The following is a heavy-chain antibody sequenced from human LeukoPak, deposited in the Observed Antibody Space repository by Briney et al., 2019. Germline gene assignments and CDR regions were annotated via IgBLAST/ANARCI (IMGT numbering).Heavy chain of an antibody. CDR3: ARGGYMSNWFEH. D-gene: IGHD5-12*01. CDR2: IHDSGIT. Sequence: SETLSLTCTVSGGSISGYYWSWIRQPPGKGLEWIGKIHDSGITNYNPSLKSRVTFSVDTSKKQFSLNLNSVTAADTAVYYCARGGYMSNWFEHWGQGTPVTVSS. J-gene: IGHJ5*02. V-gene: IGHV4-59*01. CDR1: GGSISGYY.